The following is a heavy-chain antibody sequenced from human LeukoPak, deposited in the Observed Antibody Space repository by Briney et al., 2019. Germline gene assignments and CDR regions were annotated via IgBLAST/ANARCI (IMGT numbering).Heavy chain of an antibody. CDR1: GYTFTSCA. CDR2: INTNTGNP. J-gene: IGHJ4*02. CDR3: ARQGPGYCSSTSCYGVDY. V-gene: IGHV7-4-1*02. Sequence: ASVKVSCKASGYTFTSCAMNWVRQAPGQGPEWMGWINTNTGNPTYAQGFTGRFVFSLDTSVSTAYLQISSLKAEDTAVYYCARQGPGYCSSTSCYGVDYWGQGTLVTVSS. D-gene: IGHD2-2*01.